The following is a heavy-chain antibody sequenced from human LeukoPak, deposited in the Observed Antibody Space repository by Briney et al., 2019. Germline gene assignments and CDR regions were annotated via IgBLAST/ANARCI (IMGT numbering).Heavy chain of an antibody. CDR3: ARGDSSSWSNWFDP. Sequence: PSETLSLTCTVSGGSISNYYWSWIRQPPGKGLEWIGYIYYSGNTNCNPSLKSRVTMSVDTSKNQFSLKLSSVTAADTAAYYCARGDSSSWSNWFDPWGQGTLVTVSS. CDR1: GGSISNYY. D-gene: IGHD6-13*01. CDR2: IYYSGNT. V-gene: IGHV4-59*01. J-gene: IGHJ5*02.